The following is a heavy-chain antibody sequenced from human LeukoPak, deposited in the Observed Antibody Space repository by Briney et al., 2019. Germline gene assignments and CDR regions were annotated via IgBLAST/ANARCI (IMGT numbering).Heavy chain of an antibody. CDR1: GGSFSGYY. CDR3: AISTGYYRKVFDY. D-gene: IGHD3-9*01. Sequence: PSETLSLTCAVYGGSFSGYYWSWIRQPPGKGLEWIGEINHSGSTNYNPSLKSRVTLSLDTSENQLSLKLSSVTAADTAVYYCAISTGYYRKVFDYWGQGTLVTVSS. J-gene: IGHJ4*02. CDR2: INHSGST. V-gene: IGHV4-34*01.